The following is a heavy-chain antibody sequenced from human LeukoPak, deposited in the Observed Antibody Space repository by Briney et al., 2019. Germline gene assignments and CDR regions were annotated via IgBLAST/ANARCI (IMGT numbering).Heavy chain of an antibody. CDR2: ISSRGTII. V-gene: IGHV3-11*01. D-gene: IGHD6-25*01. CDR1: GFTFSDYY. J-gene: IGHJ1*01. Sequence: GGSLRLSCAASGFTFSDYYMSWIRQAPGKGLEWVSYISSRGTIIYYADSVKGRFTISRDNADSSLYLQMNSLRAEDTAVYYCATTAVITDQYFQHWGQGTLVTVSS. CDR3: ATTAVITDQYFQH.